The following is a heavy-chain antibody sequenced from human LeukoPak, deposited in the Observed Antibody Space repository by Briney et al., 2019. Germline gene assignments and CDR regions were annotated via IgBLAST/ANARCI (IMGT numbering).Heavy chain of an antibody. J-gene: IGHJ1*01. CDR3: ANFIAASATGFQH. V-gene: IGHV3-23*01. Sequence: PGGSLRLSCAASGITLSNYDMTWVRQAPGKGLEWVSDIRGSGGTYYADSVKGRFTLSRDNAKNTLYLQMSSLRAKDTAVYYCANFIAASATGFQHWGQGTLVTVSS. D-gene: IGHD6-6*01. CDR2: IRGSGGT. CDR1: GITLSNYD.